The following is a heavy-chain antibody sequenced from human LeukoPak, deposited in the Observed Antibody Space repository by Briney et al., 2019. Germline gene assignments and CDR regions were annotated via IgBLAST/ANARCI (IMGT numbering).Heavy chain of an antibody. CDR3: ATYRQVLLPFES. CDR1: GFTFSTFA. D-gene: IGHD2-8*02. V-gene: IGHV3-23*01. Sequence: GGSLRLSCAASGFTFSTFAMIGVRQPPGKGLEWVSSIFPSGGEIHYADCVRGRFTISRDNSKSTLSLQMNILRAEDTAIYYCATYRQVLLPFESWGQGTLVTVSS. CDR2: IFPSGGEI. J-gene: IGHJ4*02.